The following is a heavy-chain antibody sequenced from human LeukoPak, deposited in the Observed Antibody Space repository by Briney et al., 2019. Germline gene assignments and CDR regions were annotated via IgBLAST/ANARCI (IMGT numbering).Heavy chain of an antibody. D-gene: IGHD2-2*01. CDR3: ARTARPYCSSTSCYEDAFDI. V-gene: IGHV1-8*01. CDR2: MNPNSGNT. J-gene: IGHJ3*02. Sequence: ASVKVSCKASGYTFTSYDINWVRQATGQGLEWMGWMNPNSGNTGYAQKFQGRVTMTRNTSISTAYMELSSLRSEDTAVYYCARTARPYCSSTSCYEDAFDIWGQGTMVTVSS. CDR1: GYTFTSYD.